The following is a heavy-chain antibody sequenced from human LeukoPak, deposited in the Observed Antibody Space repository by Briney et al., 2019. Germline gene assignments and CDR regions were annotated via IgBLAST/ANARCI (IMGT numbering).Heavy chain of an antibody. D-gene: IGHD5-18*01. CDR3: AREIRGYSCDY. Sequence: ASVKVSCKASGYTFTDYYMHWVRQAPGQGLEWMGWINPKSGGTNYAQRLQGRVTMTRDTSISTAYMEVSRLRSDGTAVYYCAREIRGYSCDYWGQGTLVTVSS. J-gene: IGHJ4*02. V-gene: IGHV1-2*02. CDR2: INPKSGGT. CDR1: GYTFTDYY.